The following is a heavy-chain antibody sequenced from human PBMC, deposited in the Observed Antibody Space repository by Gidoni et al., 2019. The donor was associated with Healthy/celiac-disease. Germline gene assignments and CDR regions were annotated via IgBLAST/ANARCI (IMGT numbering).Heavy chain of an antibody. CDR1: GFTFSSYA. Sequence: EVQLLESGGGLVQPGGSLRLSCAASGFTFSSYAMSWVRQAPGKGLEWVSAISGSGGSTYYADSVKGRFTISRDNSKNTLYLQMNSLRAEDTAVYYCAKVAEMYYDILTGYPVWVGGVDYWGQGTLVTVSS. CDR2: ISGSGGST. CDR3: AKVAEMYYDILTGYPVWVGGVDY. V-gene: IGHV3-23*01. J-gene: IGHJ4*02. D-gene: IGHD3-9*01.